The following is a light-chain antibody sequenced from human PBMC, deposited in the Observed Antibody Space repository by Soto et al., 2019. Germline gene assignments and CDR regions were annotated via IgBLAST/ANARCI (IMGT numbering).Light chain of an antibody. J-gene: IGKJ1*01. CDR3: QLPET. CDR2: GAS. V-gene: IGKV3-20*01. CDR1: QSVSSSY. Sequence: EIVLTQSPGTLSLSPGERATLSCRASQSVSSSYLAWYQQKPGQAPRLLIYGASSRATGIPDRFSGSGSGTDFTLTISRLEPEDFAVYYCQLPETLGQGTKVDIK.